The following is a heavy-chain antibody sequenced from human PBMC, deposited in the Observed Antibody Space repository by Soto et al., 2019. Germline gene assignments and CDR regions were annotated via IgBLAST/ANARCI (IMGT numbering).Heavy chain of an antibody. D-gene: IGHD2-2*02. Sequence: GGFLRLSCAASGFIFSGSAIHWVRQASGKGLEWVGRIRSRANNFATSSAASVKGRFTFSRDDSKNTAYLQMNTLKPEDTAVYYCARGQGAAIGDYYYHGMDVWGQGTTVTVS. V-gene: IGHV3-73*01. CDR1: GFIFSGSA. CDR3: ARGQGAAIGDYYYHGMDV. J-gene: IGHJ6*02. CDR2: IRSRANNFAT.